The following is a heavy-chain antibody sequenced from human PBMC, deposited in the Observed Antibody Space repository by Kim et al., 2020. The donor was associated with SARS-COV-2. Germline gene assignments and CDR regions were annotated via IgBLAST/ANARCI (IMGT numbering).Heavy chain of an antibody. D-gene: IGHD3-3*01. CDR1: GFTFDDYA. J-gene: IGHJ4*02. Sequence: GGSLRLSCAASGFTFDDYAMHWVRQAPGKGLEWVSGISWNSGSIGYADSVKGRFTISRDNAKNSLYLQMNSLRAEDTALYYCARTPPTFYDFWSGYFDYWGQGTLVTVSS. CDR3: ARTPPTFYDFWSGYFDY. V-gene: IGHV3-9*01. CDR2: ISWNSGSI.